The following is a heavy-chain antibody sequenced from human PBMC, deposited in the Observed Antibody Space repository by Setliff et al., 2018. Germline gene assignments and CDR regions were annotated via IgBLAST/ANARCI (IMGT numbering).Heavy chain of an antibody. CDR2: ISGTGSNT. CDR3: AKDRSRDYDDSSGYDH. V-gene: IGHV3-23*01. CDR1: GFTFSTFA. Sequence: PGGSLRLSCAASGFTFSTFAMTWVRQAPGKGLEWVSSISGTGSNTYYGDSVKGRLTISRDNSKNTLSLQMNSLRAEDTAVYHCAKDRSRDYDDSSGYDHWGQGTLVTVSS. J-gene: IGHJ4*02. D-gene: IGHD3-22*01.